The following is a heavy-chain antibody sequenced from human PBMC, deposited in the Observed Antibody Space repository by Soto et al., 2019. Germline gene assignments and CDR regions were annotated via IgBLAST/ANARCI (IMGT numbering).Heavy chain of an antibody. CDR1: GGSISSGDYY. V-gene: IGHV4-30-4*01. Sequence: QVPLQESGPGLVKPSQTLSLTCTVSGGSISSGDYYWSWIRQHPGKGLEWIGYIYYSGSTYYNQSLESRVTISVDTSKNQFSLKLSSETAADTAVYYCARGGGWVGATGVDYWGQGTLVTVSS. CDR2: IYYSGST. D-gene: IGHD1-26*01. J-gene: IGHJ4*02. CDR3: ARGGGWVGATGVDY.